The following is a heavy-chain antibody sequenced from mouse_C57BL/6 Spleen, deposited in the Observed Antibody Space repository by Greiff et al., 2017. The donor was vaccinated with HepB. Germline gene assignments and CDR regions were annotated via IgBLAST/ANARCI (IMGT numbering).Heavy chain of an antibody. D-gene: IGHD1-1*01. CDR2: IYPGDGDT. Sequence: VQRVESGPELVKPGASVKISCKASGYAFSSSWMNWVKQRPGKGLEWIGRIYPGDGDTNYNGKFKGKATLTADKSSSTAYMQLSSLTSEDSAVYFCARSQFITTVVRFYFDYWGQGTTLTVSS. J-gene: IGHJ2*01. V-gene: IGHV1-82*01. CDR1: GYAFSSSW. CDR3: ARSQFITTVVRFYFDY.